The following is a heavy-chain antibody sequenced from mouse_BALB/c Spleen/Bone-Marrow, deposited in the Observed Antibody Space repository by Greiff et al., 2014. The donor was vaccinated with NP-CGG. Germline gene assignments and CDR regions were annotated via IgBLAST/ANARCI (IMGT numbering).Heavy chain of an antibody. Sequence: QVQLKESGPGLVAPSQSLSITCTVSGFSLTSYGVHWVRQPPGKGLEWLGVIWAGGSTNYNSALMSRLSISKDNSKSQVFLKMNSLQTDDTAMYYCARDYGSSYCAMDYWGQGTSVTVSS. CDR2: IWAGGST. D-gene: IGHD1-1*01. J-gene: IGHJ4*01. CDR1: GFSLTSYG. CDR3: ARDYGSSYCAMDY. V-gene: IGHV2-9*02.